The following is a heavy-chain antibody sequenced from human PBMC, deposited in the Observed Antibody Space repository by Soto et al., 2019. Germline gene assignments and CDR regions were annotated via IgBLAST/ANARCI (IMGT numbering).Heavy chain of an antibody. CDR1: GGSISSYY. CDR2: IYYSGST. D-gene: IGHD3-3*01. V-gene: IGHV4-59*01. Sequence: SETLSLTCTVSGGSISSYYWSWIRQPPGKGLEWIGYIYYSGSTNYNPSLKSRVTISVDTSKNQFSLKLSSVTAAVTAVYYCAREGDVGSGNYYYYGMDFWGQGTTVTVSS. CDR3: AREGDVGSGNYYYYGMDF. J-gene: IGHJ6*02.